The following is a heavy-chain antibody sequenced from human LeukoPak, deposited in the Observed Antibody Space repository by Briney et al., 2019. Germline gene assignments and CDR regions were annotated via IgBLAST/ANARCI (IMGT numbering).Heavy chain of an antibody. D-gene: IGHD6-6*01. CDR1: GFTLRNYW. J-gene: IGHJ4*01. CDR3: ARYSSSSGGAAYYLDY. V-gene: IGHV3-74*01. CDR2: ISGDGSVT. Sequence: PGGSLRLSXTASGFTLRNYWMHWVRQVPGKRLVWVSHISGDGSVTNYADSVQGRFTISRDNAKNILYLQINSLRSEDTAVYYCARYSSSSGGAAYYLDYWGHGTLVTASS.